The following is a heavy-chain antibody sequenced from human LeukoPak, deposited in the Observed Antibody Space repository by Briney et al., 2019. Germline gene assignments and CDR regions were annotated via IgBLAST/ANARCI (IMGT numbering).Heavy chain of an antibody. CDR2: IYYSGST. J-gene: IGHJ4*02. CDR3: ATRPPNRADFVPYFDY. CDR1: GGSISSYY. Sequence: SETLSLTCTVSGGSISSYYWSWIRQPPGKGLEWIGYIYYSGSTNYNPSLKSRVTISVDASKNQLSLKLTSVTAADTAVYYCATRPPNRADFVPYFDYWGKGTLVTVSS. D-gene: IGHD6-6*01. V-gene: IGHV4-59*01.